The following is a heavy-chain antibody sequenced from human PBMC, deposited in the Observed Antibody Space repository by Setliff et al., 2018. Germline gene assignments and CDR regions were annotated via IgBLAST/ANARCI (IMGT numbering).Heavy chain of an antibody. Sequence: SVKVSCKASGGTFSSYAITWVRRAPGQGLEWMGGIIPIFGTAKYAQKFQGRVTITADQSTRTAYVELSSLRSEDTAVYYCAIPSSGNFYFDYWGQGTLVTVSS. CDR1: GGTFSSYA. V-gene: IGHV1-69*13. D-gene: IGHD1-26*01. J-gene: IGHJ4*02. CDR2: IIPIFGTA. CDR3: AIPSSGNFYFDY.